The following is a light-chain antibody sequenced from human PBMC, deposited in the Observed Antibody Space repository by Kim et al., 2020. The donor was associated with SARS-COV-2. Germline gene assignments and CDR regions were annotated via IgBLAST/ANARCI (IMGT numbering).Light chain of an antibody. V-gene: IGLV3-19*01. CDR3: QSRDSSDKVV. J-gene: IGLJ2*01. CDR2: GKN. CDR1: SLRSYY. Sequence: SSELTQDSAVSVALGQTGRITCQGDSLRSYYASWNQQKPGKAPVLVIYGKNNRPSGIPDRFSGSSSGNTASLTITGAQAEDEADYYCQSRDSSDKVVFGGGTQLTVL.